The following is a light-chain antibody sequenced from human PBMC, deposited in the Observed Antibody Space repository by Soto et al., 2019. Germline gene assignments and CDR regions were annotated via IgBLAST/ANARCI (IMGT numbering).Light chain of an antibody. CDR2: DAS. V-gene: IGKV3-20*01. J-gene: IGKJ2*01. CDR3: QQYARPPFA. Sequence: EIVLTQSPGTLSLSPGERATLSCRASQRISNSYLAWYQQKPGQAPRRLLYDASSRATGIPDRVSGSGSGTDFTLTISRLEPEDFAVYYCQQYARPPFAFGQGHKVEIK. CDR1: QRISNSY.